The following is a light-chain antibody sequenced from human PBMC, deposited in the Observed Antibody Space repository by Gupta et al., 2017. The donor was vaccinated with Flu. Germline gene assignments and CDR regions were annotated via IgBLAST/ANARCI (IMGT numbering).Light chain of an antibody. CDR1: SSDVGGYSF. J-gene: IGLJ2*01. V-gene: IGLV2-8*01. Sequence: QSALTQPPSASASPGQSVAISCTGTSSDVGGYSFVSWYQEHPGKAPKLLIYDVDKRPSGVPDRFSGSKSGNTASLTVSGLQAEDEADYFCESYAGNNNVIFGGGTKLTVL. CDR3: ESYAGNNNVI. CDR2: DVD.